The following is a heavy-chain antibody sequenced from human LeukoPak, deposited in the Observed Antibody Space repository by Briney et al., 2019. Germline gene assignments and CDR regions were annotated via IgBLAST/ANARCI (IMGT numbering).Heavy chain of an antibody. V-gene: IGHV3-23*01. CDR2: ISGSGRTI. CDR3: AKNVMVKRYIDY. J-gene: IGHJ4*02. CDR1: GFILNNHA. Sequence: PGGSMRLSCAASGFILNNHAMTWVRQAPGKGLQWISVISGSGRTIEYEDSVKGRFTISRDNSKNTVSLQMNNLRVEDMAIYYCAKNVMVKRYIDYWGQGTPVTVSS. D-gene: IGHD5-18*01.